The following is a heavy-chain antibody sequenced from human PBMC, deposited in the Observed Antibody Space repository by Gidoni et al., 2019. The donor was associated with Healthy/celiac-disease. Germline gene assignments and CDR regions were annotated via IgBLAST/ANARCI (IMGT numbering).Heavy chain of an antibody. CDR2: ISGSGGST. J-gene: IGHJ4*02. CDR3: AKLYSSSWYYFDY. D-gene: IGHD6-13*01. CDR1: GFTFSSYA. Sequence: EVQLLESGGGLVQPGGSLRLSCAASGFTFSSYAMSWVRQAPGKGLAWVSAISGSGGSTYYADSVKGRFTISRDNSKNTLYLQMNSLRAEDTAVYYCAKLYSSSWYYFDYWGQGTLVTVSS. V-gene: IGHV3-23*01.